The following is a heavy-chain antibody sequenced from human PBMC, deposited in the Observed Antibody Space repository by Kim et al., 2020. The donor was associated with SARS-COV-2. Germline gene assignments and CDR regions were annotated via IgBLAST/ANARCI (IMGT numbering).Heavy chain of an antibody. V-gene: IGHV1-18*04. Sequence: ASVKVSCKASGYTFTSYGISWVRQAPGQGLEWMGWISAYNGNTNYAQKLQGRVTMTTDTSTSTAYMELRSLRSDDTAVYYCARFPPVVTAIPHSRVYYYYGMDVWGQGTTVTVSS. CDR2: ISAYNGNT. CDR1: GYTFTSYG. CDR3: ARFPPVVTAIPHSRVYYYYGMDV. D-gene: IGHD2-21*02. J-gene: IGHJ6*02.